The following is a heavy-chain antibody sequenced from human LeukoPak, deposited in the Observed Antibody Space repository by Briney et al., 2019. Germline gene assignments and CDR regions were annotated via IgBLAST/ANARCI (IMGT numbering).Heavy chain of an antibody. J-gene: IGHJ4*02. CDR1: GGTLSTYD. CDR2: IVPIFGTT. CDR3: ARGSPGGTLFSASYD. D-gene: IGHD3-22*01. Sequence: ASVKVSCKASGGTLSTYDMIWVRQAPGQGLEWMGGIVPIFGTTKYAQRFQGRVTITTDDSTSTVYVELSSLRSEDTAIYYCARGSPGGTLFSASYDWGQGTLVTVSS. V-gene: IGHV1-69*05.